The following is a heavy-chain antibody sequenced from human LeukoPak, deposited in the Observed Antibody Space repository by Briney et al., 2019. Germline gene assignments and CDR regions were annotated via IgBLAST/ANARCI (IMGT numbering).Heavy chain of an antibody. CDR3: ARPRTYYNFWSGYLPFDY. CDR1: GGSISSSTYY. V-gene: IGHV4-39*01. D-gene: IGHD3-3*01. J-gene: IGHJ4*02. CDR2: VSSSGST. Sequence: SETLSLTCTISGGSISSSTYYWGWIRQPPGKGLEWVGSVSSSGSTFHNPSLKSRLATSVDTSKNQFSLRLSSVAAADTAVYYCARPRTYYNFWSGYLPFDYWGQGALVTVSS.